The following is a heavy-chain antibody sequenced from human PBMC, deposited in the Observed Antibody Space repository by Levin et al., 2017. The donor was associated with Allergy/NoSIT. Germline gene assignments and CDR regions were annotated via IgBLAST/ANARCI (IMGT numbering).Heavy chain of an antibody. Sequence: SETLSLTCTVSGASIRSYCWGWIRQPAGKGLEWIGRIFPSGSTNYNPSLKSRVTMSVDTSKNQFSLKLSSVTAADTAVYYCARDQVNDSGGMDGWGQGTTVTVSS. CDR1: GASIRSYC. J-gene: IGHJ6*02. CDR3: ARDQVNDSGGMDG. D-gene: IGHD3-22*01. CDR2: IFPSGST. V-gene: IGHV4-4*07.